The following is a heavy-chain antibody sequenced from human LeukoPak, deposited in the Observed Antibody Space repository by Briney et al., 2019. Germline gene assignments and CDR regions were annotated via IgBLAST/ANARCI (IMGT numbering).Heavy chain of an antibody. CDR2: ISNSGGNT. CDR1: GFTFSSYA. J-gene: IGHJ4*02. D-gene: IGHD3-16*01. CDR3: AKEPRGSYGY. Sequence: GGSLRLCCAASGFTFSSYAMSWVRQAPGKGLEWVSAISNSGGNTYYADSVKGRFTISRDNSKNTLYLQMNSLRAEDTAVYYCAKEPRGSYGYWGQGTLVTVYS. V-gene: IGHV3-23*01.